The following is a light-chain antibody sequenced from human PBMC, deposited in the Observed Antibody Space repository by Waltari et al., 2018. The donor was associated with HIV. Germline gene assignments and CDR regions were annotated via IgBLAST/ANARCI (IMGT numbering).Light chain of an antibody. CDR1: NIGGES. Sequence: PGETARIACGGNNIGGESVHWYQQKPGQAPVLVMYDDSDRPSGIPERFSGSNSKNTATLTISRVEAGDEADYYCQLWDSRGNHVVFGGGTKLTVL. CDR2: DDS. J-gene: IGLJ2*01. V-gene: IGLV3-21*02. CDR3: QLWDSRGNHVV.